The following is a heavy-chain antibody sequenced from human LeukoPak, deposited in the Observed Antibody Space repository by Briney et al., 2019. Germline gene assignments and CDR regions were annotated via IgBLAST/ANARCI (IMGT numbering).Heavy chain of an antibody. J-gene: IGHJ4*02. CDR1: GFTFSSYA. Sequence: GGSLILSCAASGFTFSSYAMSWVRQAPGKGLEWVSAISASGGNTYYADSVKGRVTISRDSSKNTLYLQMNSLRAEDTAIYYCAKDLRGATVTPKGDYWGQGTLVTVSS. CDR2: ISASGGNT. CDR3: AKDLRGATVTPKGDY. V-gene: IGHV3-23*01. D-gene: IGHD4-17*01.